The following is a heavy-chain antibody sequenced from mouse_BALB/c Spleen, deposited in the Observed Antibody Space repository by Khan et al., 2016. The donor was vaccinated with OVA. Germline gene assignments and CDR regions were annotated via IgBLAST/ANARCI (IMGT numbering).Heavy chain of an antibody. CDR2: INTETGEP. D-gene: IGHD2-14*01. CDR3: ARDRYDYFDY. CDR1: GYTFTDYS. Sequence: QIQLVQSGPGLKKPGETVKISCKASGYTFTDYSMHWVKQAPGKGLKWMGWINTETGEPTYADDFKGRFAFSLETSASTAYLQINNLKNEDTATYFCARDRYDYFDYWGQGTTLTVSS. V-gene: IGHV9-2-1*01. J-gene: IGHJ2*01.